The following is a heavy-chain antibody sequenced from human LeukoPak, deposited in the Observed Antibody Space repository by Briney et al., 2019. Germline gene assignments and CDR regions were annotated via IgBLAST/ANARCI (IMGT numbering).Heavy chain of an antibody. CDR3: ARSGTSSPGY. J-gene: IGHJ4*02. CDR1: GGSISSGGYS. CDR2: IYHSGST. D-gene: IGHD2-2*01. Sequence: PSETLSLTCAVSGGSISSGGYSWSWIRQPPGKGLEWIGYIYHSGSTYYNPSLKSRVTISVDTSENQFSLKLTSVTAADTAVYYCARSGTSSPGYWGQGTLVTVSS. V-gene: IGHV4-30-2*01.